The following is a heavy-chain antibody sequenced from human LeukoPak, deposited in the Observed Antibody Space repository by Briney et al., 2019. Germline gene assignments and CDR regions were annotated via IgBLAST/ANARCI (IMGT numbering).Heavy chain of an antibody. CDR2: INGGGDNT. CDR1: GFTFSSYA. V-gene: IGHV3-23*01. CDR3: AKGEHTGTDY. D-gene: IGHD4-11*01. J-gene: IGHJ4*02. Sequence: GGSLRLSCAASGFTFSSYAMSWVRQAPGKGLEWVSVINGGGDNTNYADSVKGRFTISRDNSKSTLYLQMNSLRAEDTAVYYCAKGEHTGTDYWGQGTLVTVSS.